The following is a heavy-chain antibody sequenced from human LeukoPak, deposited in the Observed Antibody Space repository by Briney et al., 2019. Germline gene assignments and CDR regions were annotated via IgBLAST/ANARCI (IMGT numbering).Heavy chain of an antibody. D-gene: IGHD4-17*01. Sequence: GGALRLSRSASGFAFSDFAMGWVRQAPGKGLEWVSSISGSGGNTYYADSVEGRFTVSRDNSKNTLYLQMNSLRAEDTALYYCARGRGGDYVPSRFDYWGQGTLVTVSS. CDR1: GFAFSDFA. V-gene: IGHV3-23*01. CDR3: ARGRGGDYVPSRFDY. J-gene: IGHJ4*02. CDR2: ISGSGGNT.